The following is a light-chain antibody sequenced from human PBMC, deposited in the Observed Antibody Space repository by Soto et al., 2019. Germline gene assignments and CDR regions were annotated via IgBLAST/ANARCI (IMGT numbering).Light chain of an antibody. J-gene: IGLJ2*01. V-gene: IGLV2-14*03. CDR1: SSDIGDYNY. CDR2: GVS. CDR3: SSDTRTNTLV. Sequence: QSALTQPASVSGSPGQSITVSCTGTSSDIGDYNYVSWYQHHPGKAPKLIIYGVSNRPSGISNRFSGSKSGNTASLTISGLQADDEADYYCSSDTRTNTLVFGGGTKVTVL.